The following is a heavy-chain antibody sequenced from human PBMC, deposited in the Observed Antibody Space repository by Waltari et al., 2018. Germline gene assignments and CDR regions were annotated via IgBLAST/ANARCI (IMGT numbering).Heavy chain of an antibody. CDR1: GRSIRSYY. CDR2: IYYSGST. D-gene: IGHD6-19*01. J-gene: IGHJ4*02. V-gene: IGHV4-59*01. CDR3: AAGYSSGCFDY. Sequence: QVQLQESGPGLVKPSETLSLTCTVSGRSIRSYYWSWIRQPPGKGLEWIGYIYYSGSTNYTPSLKSRVTISVDTSKNQFSLKLSSVTAADTAVYYCAAGYSSGCFDYWGQGTLVTVSS.